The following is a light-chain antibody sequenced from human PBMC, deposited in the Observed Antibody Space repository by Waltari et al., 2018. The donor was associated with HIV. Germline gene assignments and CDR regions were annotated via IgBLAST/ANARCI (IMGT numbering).Light chain of an antibody. Sequence: DIVLTQSPDSLAVSLGARANINCQSSPTLLYSHNNKNYLAWYQVKPGQPPKWLIYCASTRLSGVPDRFSGSGSGTDFTLTISSLRAEDVAVYYCQQYYDHLLTFGGGTEVEIK. J-gene: IGKJ4*01. CDR3: QQYYDHLLT. CDR1: PTLLYSHNNKNY. CDR2: CAS. V-gene: IGKV4-1*01.